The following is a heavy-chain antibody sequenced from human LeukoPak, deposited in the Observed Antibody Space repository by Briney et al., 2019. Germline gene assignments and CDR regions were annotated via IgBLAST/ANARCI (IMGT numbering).Heavy chain of an antibody. V-gene: IGHV3-21*01. Sequence: GGSLRLSCAASGFTFSSYSMNWVRQAPGKGLEWVSSISSSSSYIYYADSVKGRFTISRDNAKNSLYLQMNSLRAEDTAVYYCARVPFIQYRSSWYYFDYWGQGTLVTVSS. D-gene: IGHD6-13*01. CDR3: ARVPFIQYRSSWYYFDY. J-gene: IGHJ4*02. CDR1: GFTFSSYS. CDR2: ISSSSSYI.